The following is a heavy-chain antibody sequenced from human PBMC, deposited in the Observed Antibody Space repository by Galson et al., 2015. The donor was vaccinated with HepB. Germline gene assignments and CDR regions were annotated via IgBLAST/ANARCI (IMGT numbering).Heavy chain of an antibody. CDR3: ARGRQQGVLYGDYDAPWAFDI. D-gene: IGHD4-17*01. J-gene: IGHJ3*02. CDR2: MNPNSGNT. CDR1: GYTFTSYD. Sequence: SVKVSCKASGYTFTSYDINWVRQATGQGLEWMGWMNPNSGNTGYAQKFQGRVTMTRNTSISTAYMELSSLRSEDTAVYYCARGRQQGVLYGDYDAPWAFDIWGQGTMVTVSS. V-gene: IGHV1-8*02.